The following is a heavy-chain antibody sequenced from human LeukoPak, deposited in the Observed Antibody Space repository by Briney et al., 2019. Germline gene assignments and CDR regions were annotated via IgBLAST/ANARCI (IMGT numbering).Heavy chain of an antibody. CDR2: FDPEDGET. J-gene: IGHJ4*02. V-gene: IGHV1-24*01. D-gene: IGHD4-11*01. Sequence: ASVKVSCKVSGYTLTELSMHWVRQAPGKGLEWMGGFDPEDGETIYAQKFQGRVTMTEDTSTDTAYMELSSLRSEDTAVYYCATMRQGYSQFDYWGQGTLVTVPS. CDR1: GYTLTELS. CDR3: ATMRQGYSQFDY.